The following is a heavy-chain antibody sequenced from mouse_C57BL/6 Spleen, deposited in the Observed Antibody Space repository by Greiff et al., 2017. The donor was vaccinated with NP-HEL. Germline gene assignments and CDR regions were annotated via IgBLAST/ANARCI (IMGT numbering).Heavy chain of an antibody. J-gene: IGHJ1*03. Sequence: VQLKESGPVLVKPGASVKMSCKASGYTFTDYYMNWVKQSHGKSLEWIGVINPYNGGTSYNQKFKGKATLTVDKSSSTAYMELNSLTSEDSAVYYCARERAGTTVVAEGYFDVWGTGTTVTVSS. CDR2: INPYNGGT. V-gene: IGHV1-19*01. CDR1: GYTFTDYY. CDR3: ARERAGTTVVAEGYFDV. D-gene: IGHD1-1*01.